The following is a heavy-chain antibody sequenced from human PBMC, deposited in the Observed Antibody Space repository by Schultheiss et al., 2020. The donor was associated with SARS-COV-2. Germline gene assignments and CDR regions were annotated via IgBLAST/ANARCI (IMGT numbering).Heavy chain of an antibody. CDR1: GGSFSGYY. Sequence: SQTLSLTCAVYGGSFSGYYWSWIRQPPGKGLEWIGYMYYSGSTNYNPSLKSRVTISVDTSKNQFSLKLSSVTAADTAVYYCARGEQQPQHWGQGTLVTVSS. CDR2: MYYSGST. V-gene: IGHV4-34*01. CDR3: ARGEQQPQH. J-gene: IGHJ1*01. D-gene: IGHD6-13*01.